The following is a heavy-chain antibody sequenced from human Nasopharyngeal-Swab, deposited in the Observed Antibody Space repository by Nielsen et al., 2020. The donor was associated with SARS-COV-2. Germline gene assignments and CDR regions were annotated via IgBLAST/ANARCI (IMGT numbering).Heavy chain of an antibody. Sequence: SETLSLTCTVSGGSISSYYWSWIRRPPGKGLEWIGYIYYSGSTNYNPSLKSRVTISVDTSKNQFSLKLSSVTAADTAVYYCARADYYYDSSGYFAGHYFDYWGQGTLVTVSS. CDR1: GGSISSYY. J-gene: IGHJ4*02. CDR2: IYYSGST. V-gene: IGHV4-59*01. CDR3: ARADYYYDSSGYFAGHYFDY. D-gene: IGHD3-22*01.